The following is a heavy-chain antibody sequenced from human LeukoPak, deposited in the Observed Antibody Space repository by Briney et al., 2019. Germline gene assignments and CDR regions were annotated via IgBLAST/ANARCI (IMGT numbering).Heavy chain of an antibody. CDR2: ISGDGGST. Sequence: GGSLRLSCAAPGFIFDNYAIHWVRQAPGQGLEWVSLISGDGGSTFYADSVRGRFTISRDNTRKSLSLQMSSLRSEDTALYYCAGESETSGWYDYWGQGTLVTVSS. CDR1: GFIFDNYA. J-gene: IGHJ4*02. V-gene: IGHV3-43*02. D-gene: IGHD6-19*01. CDR3: AGESETSGWYDY.